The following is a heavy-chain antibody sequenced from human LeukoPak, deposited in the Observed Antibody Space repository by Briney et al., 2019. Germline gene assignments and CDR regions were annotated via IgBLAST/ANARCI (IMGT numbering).Heavy chain of an antibody. Sequence: GGSLRLSCAASGFTFNNYAINWVRQAPGKGLQWVSAFSRRGTTHYADSVKGRFTISRDNSKNEVYLQMNSLRVDDTGIYYCAREQAGTSGWYTLDYWGQGTVVTVSS. V-gene: IGHV3-23*01. D-gene: IGHD6-13*01. CDR2: FSRRGTT. J-gene: IGHJ4*02. CDR3: AREQAGTSGWYTLDY. CDR1: GFTFNNYA.